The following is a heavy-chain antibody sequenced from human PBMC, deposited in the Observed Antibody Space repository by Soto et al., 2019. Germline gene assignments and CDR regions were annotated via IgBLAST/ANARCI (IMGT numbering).Heavy chain of an antibody. Sequence: ASVKVSCKVSGYTLTELSMHWVRQAPGKGLEWMGGFDPEDGETIYAQKFQGRVTMTEDTSTDTAYMELSSLRSEDTAVYYCATDGGSGGHDPYYGMDVWGQGTTVTVSS. D-gene: IGHD3-10*01. CDR1: GYTLTELS. V-gene: IGHV1-24*01. J-gene: IGHJ6*02. CDR3: ATDGGSGGHDPYYGMDV. CDR2: FDPEDGET.